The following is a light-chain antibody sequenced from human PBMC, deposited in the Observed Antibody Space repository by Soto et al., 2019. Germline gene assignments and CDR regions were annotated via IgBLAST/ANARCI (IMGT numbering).Light chain of an antibody. CDR1: QSIGIS. J-gene: IGKJ5*01. CDR2: AAS. Sequence: DIQMTQSPSSLSASVGDGVTITCRASQSIGISLNWYQQRPGKAPKLLVFAASSLQSGVPSRFSGSGSGTDFTLTISSLHPEDSAVYYCQRITFGQGTRLEI. CDR3: QRIT. V-gene: IGKV1-39*02.